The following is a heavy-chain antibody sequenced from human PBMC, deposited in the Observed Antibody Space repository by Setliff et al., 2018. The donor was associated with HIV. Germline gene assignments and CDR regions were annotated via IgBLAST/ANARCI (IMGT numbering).Heavy chain of an antibody. CDR1: GFTFSSYD. V-gene: IGHV3-48*01. CDR2: ISSSGSTI. D-gene: IGHD3-22*01. CDR3: ARETMYDSRGYLSHYFDY. Sequence: GGSLRLSCVASGFTFSSYDMHWVRQAPGKGLEWVSYISSSGSTIYYADSVKGRFTISRYNSKNTLYLQMNSLRVEDTAVYYCARETMYDSRGYLSHYFDYWGQGTPVTVSS. J-gene: IGHJ4*02.